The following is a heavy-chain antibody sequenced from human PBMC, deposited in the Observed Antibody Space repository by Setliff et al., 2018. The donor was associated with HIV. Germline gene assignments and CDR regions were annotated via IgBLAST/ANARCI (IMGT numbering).Heavy chain of an antibody. Sequence: GGSLRLSCAASGFTFSNYNMNWVRQAPGKGLEWVSSISYDSRFIYHADSMKGRFTISRDNAKKLVYLQMNSRRSEDTAVYYCAREGPQTGDHSLALFWGQGTVVTVSS. CDR2: ISYDSRFI. CDR3: AREGPQTGDHSLALF. V-gene: IGHV3-21*01. J-gene: IGHJ4*02. D-gene: IGHD7-27*01. CDR1: GFTFSNYN.